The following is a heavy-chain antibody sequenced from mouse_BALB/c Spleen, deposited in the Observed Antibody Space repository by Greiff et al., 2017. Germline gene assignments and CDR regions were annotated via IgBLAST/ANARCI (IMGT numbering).Heavy chain of an antibody. J-gene: IGHJ4*01. CDR2: ISSGSSTI. CDR1: GFTFSSFG. V-gene: IGHV5-17*02. Sequence: EVQGVESGGGLVQPGGSRKLSCAASGFTFSSFGMHWVRQAPEKGLEWVAYISSGSSTIYYADTVKGRFTISRDNPKNTLFLQMTSLRSEDTAMYYCARRREGYDAMDYWGQGTSVTVSS. CDR3: ARRREGYDAMDY.